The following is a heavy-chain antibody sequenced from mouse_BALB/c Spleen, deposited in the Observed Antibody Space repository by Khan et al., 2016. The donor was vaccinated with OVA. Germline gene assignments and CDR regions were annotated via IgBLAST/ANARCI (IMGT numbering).Heavy chain of an antibody. V-gene: IGHV3-8*02. CDR2: IIYTGYT. Sequence: EVQLQESGPSLVKPSQTLSLTCSVTGDSITSGYWNWIRKFPGNKLEYMGYIIYTGYTYYNPSLNSRISITRHTSKNQYYLHLKSVTNEDTATYYCARSTYRYAFVYWGQGTLVTVSA. CDR3: ARSTYRYAFVY. D-gene: IGHD2-14*01. CDR1: GDSITSGY. J-gene: IGHJ3*01.